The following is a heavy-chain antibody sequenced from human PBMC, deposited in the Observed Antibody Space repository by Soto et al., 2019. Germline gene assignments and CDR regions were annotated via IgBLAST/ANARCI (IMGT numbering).Heavy chain of an antibody. D-gene: IGHD6-13*01. J-gene: IGHJ6*02. Sequence: LSCASSGFTFISYAMHWVRQAPVKGLEWVAVISYDGSNKYYADSVKGRFTISRDNSKNTLYLQMNSLRAEDTAVYYCARGQIGSRSRRGDYGMDVWGQGNXVTVSS. CDR3: ARGQIGSRSRRGDYGMDV. V-gene: IGHV3-30-3*01. CDR2: ISYDGSNK. CDR1: GFTFISYA.